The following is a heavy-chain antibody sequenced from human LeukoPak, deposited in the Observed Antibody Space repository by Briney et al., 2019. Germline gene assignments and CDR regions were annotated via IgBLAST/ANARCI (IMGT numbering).Heavy chain of an antibody. CDR1: GYTFSDYD. V-gene: IGHV1-8*01. J-gene: IGHJ6*03. CDR2: MNPNSGNT. Sequence: ASVKVSCKASGYTFSDYDINWVRQGTGQGLEWMGWMNPNSGNTGFAQKFEGRVTISRNTSISTAYMEMSNLTSEDTAVYYCARVLGQRYALYNYYMDVWGKGTTVTVSS. D-gene: IGHD3-16*01. CDR3: ARVLGQRYALYNYYMDV.